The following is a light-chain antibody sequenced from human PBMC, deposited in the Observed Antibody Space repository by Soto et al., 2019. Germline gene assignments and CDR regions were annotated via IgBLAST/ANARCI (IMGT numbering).Light chain of an antibody. J-gene: IGKJ3*01. V-gene: IGKV2-30*01. Sequence: DVVLTQSPVSLPVTLGQPASISCRSSQSLLYSDGKTYLNWFHQRPGQSPRRLIYQVSIRDSGVPVRFSGSGSGTDFTLHISRVEAEDMGVYYCMQPIHWPFTFGPGTKGDIK. CDR1: QSLLYSDGKTY. CDR2: QVS. CDR3: MQPIHWPFT.